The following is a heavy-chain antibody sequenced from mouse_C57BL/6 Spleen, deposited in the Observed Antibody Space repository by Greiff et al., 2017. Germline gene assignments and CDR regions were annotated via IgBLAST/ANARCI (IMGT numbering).Heavy chain of an antibody. J-gene: IGHJ1*03. V-gene: IGHV5-4*01. CDR3: AREGTTALRYFDV. CDR1: GFTFSSYA. D-gene: IGHD1-2*01. CDR2: ISDGGSYT. Sequence: EVMLVESGGGLVKPGGSLKLSCAASGFTFSSYAMSWVRQTPEKRLEWVATISDGGSYTYYPDNVKGRFTISRDNAKNNLYLQMSHLKSEDTAMYYCAREGTTALRYFDVWGTGTTVTVSS.